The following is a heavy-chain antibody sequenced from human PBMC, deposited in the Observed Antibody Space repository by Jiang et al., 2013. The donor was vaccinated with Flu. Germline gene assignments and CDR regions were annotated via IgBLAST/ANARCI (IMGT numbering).Heavy chain of an antibody. CDR3: ARGGYDFWSGYYNAIRHYYGMDV. J-gene: IGHJ6*02. V-gene: IGHV4-34*01. D-gene: IGHD3-3*01. CDR2: INHSGST. Sequence: LLKPSETLSLTCAVYGGSFSGYYWSWIRQPPGKGLEWIGEINHSGSTNYNPSLKSRVTISVDTSKNQFSLKLSSVTAADTAVYYCARGGYDFWSGYYNAIRHYYGMDVWGQGTTVTVSS. CDR1: GGSFSGYY.